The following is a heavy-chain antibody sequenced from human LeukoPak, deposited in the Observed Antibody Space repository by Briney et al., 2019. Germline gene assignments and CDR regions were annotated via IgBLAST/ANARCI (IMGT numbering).Heavy chain of an antibody. V-gene: IGHV4-61*05. CDR2: IYYSGST. D-gene: IGHD5-24*01. CDR1: GGSISSSSYY. Sequence: KPSETLSLTCTVSGGSISSSSYYWGWIRQPPGKGLEWIGYIYYSGSTNYNPSLKSRITTSVDTSKNQFSLKLSSVTPADTAVYYCARGDGYIRIWGQGTLVTVSS. CDR3: ARGDGYIRI. J-gene: IGHJ4*02.